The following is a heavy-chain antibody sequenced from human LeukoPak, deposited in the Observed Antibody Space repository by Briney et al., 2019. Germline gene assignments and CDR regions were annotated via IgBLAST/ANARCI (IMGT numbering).Heavy chain of an antibody. J-gene: IGHJ5*02. D-gene: IGHD2-15*01. Sequence: SVKVSCKASGYTLTNYALNWVRQAPGQGLEWMGGIIPIFGTANYAQKFQGRVTITADESTSTAYMELSSLRSEDTAVYYCARELGYCSGGSCYHNWFDPWGQGTLVTVSS. CDR1: GYTLTNYA. CDR3: ARELGYCSGGSCYHNWFDP. V-gene: IGHV1-69*13. CDR2: IIPIFGTA.